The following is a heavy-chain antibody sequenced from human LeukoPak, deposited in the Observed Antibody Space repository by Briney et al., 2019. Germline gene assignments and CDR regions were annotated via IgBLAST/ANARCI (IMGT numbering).Heavy chain of an antibody. Sequence: ASVKVSCKASGYTSTSYGISWMRQAPGQGLEWMGWISAYNGNTNYAQKLQGRVTMTTDTSTSTAYMELKSLRSDDTAVYYCARVLEVVATDYWGQGTLVTVSS. V-gene: IGHV1-18*01. CDR2: ISAYNGNT. J-gene: IGHJ4*02. CDR3: ARVLEVVATDY. D-gene: IGHD2-21*01. CDR1: GYTSTSYG.